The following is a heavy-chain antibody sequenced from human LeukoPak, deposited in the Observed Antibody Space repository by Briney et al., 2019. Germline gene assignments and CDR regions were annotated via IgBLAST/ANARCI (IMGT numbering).Heavy chain of an antibody. Sequence: SETLSLTCTVSGYSISSGYYWGWIRQPPGKGLEWIGSIYHSGSTYYNPSLKSRVTISVDTSKNQFSLKLSSVTAADTAVYYCARELIAAAGQGAFDIWGQGTMVTISS. V-gene: IGHV4-38-2*02. D-gene: IGHD6-13*01. CDR1: GYSISSGYY. CDR2: IYHSGST. CDR3: ARELIAAAGQGAFDI. J-gene: IGHJ3*02.